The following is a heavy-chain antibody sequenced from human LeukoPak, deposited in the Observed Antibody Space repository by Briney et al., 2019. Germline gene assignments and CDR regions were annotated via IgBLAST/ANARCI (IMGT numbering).Heavy chain of an antibody. J-gene: IGHJ4*02. CDR1: GGSISSGDYY. CDR3: ARVGDAYYYDSSGSFDY. V-gene: IGHV4-30-4*01. CDR2: IYYSGST. D-gene: IGHD3-22*01. Sequence: SETLSLTCTVSGGSISSGDYYWSWIRQPPGKGLEWIGYIYYSGSTYYNPSLKSRVTISVDTSKSQFSLKLSSVTAADTAVYYCARVGDAYYYDSSGSFDYWGQGTLVTVSS.